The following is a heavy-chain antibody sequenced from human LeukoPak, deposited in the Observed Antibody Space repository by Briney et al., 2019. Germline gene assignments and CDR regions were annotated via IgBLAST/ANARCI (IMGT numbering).Heavy chain of an antibody. V-gene: IGHV4-34*01. J-gene: IGHJ4*02. D-gene: IGHD5-18*01. Sequence: SETLSLTCAVYGGSFSGYYWSWIRQPPGKGLEWIGEINHSGSTNYNPSLKSRVTISVDTSKNQFSLKLSSVTAADAAVYYCARRRRGYSYGSHIIAVAGTSSGYYFDYWGQGTLVTVSS. CDR1: GGSFSGYY. CDR3: ARRRRGYSYGSHIIAVAGTSSGYYFDY. CDR2: INHSGST.